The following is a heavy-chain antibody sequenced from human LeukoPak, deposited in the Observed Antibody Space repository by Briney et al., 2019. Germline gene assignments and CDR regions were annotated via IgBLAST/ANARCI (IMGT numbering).Heavy chain of an antibody. D-gene: IGHD2-8*01. CDR3: ARGGRYCTNGVCENPDFDY. CDR1: GGSFSGYY. V-gene: IGHV4-34*01. CDR2: INHSGSS. Sequence: SETLSLTCAVYGGSFSGYYWSWIRQPPGKGLEWIGEINHSGSSNYNPSLKSRVTISVDTSKNQFSLKLSSVTAADTAVYYCARGGRYCTNGVCENPDFDYWGQGTLVTVSS. J-gene: IGHJ4*02.